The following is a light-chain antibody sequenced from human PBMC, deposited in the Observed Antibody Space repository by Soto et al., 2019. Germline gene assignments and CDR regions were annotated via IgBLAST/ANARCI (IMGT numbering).Light chain of an antibody. Sequence: QSVLTQPPSVSGTPGQRVTISCSGSSSNIEENSVTWFQRLPGTAPKLLIYNDYQRPSGVPDRFSGSKSGTSASLAISGLQSEDDADYYCTAWDDTLSAWLFGGGTKLTVL. CDR2: NDY. CDR3: TAWDDTLSAWL. CDR1: SSNIEENS. J-gene: IGLJ3*02. V-gene: IGLV1-44*01.